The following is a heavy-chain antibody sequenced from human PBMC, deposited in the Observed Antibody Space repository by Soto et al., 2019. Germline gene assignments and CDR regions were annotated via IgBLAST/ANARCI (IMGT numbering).Heavy chain of an antibody. CDR3: ARGGTFAYDTSGYSVY. D-gene: IGHD3-22*01. CDR2: INPKSGGT. CDR1: GYTFSAYY. Sequence: ASVKVSCKTSGYTFSAYYMHWVRQAPGQGLEWVGWINPKSGGTLYAQKFQGRVTMTRDTSISTAYMELSRLRSDDTAVYYCARGGTFAYDTSGYSVYWGQGTLVTVSS. J-gene: IGHJ4*02. V-gene: IGHV1-2*02.